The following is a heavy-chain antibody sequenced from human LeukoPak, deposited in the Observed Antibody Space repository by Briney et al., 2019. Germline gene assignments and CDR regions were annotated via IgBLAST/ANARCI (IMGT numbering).Heavy chain of an antibody. D-gene: IGHD3-3*01. CDR1: GGSFSGYY. J-gene: IGHJ4*02. CDR3: AKDRWSGPESRVIDY. V-gene: IGHV4-34*01. Sequence: PSETLSLTCAVYGGSFSGYYWSWIRQPPGKGLEWIGEINHSGSTNYNPSLKSRVTISVDTSKNQFSLKLSSVTAADTAVYYCAKDRWSGPESRVIDYWGQGTLVTVSS. CDR2: INHSGST.